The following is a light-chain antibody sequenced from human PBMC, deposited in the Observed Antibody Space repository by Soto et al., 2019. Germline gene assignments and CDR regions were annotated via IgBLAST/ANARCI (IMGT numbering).Light chain of an antibody. CDR1: QSVSSSF. J-gene: IGKJ4*02. CDR2: GAS. V-gene: IGKV3-20*01. Sequence: EIVLTQSPGTLSLSPGERATLSCRASQSVSSSFLAWYQQKLGQAPRLLIYGASSRATGIPDRFSGSGSGTDVTLTISRLEPEDVAVYYCQQYDRSPLTFGGGTKVEIK. CDR3: QQYDRSPLT.